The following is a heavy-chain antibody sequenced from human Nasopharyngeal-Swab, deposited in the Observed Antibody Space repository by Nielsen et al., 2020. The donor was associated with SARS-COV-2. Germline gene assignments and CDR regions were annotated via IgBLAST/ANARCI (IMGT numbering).Heavy chain of an antibody. CDR1: GFIFSSYN. Sequence: GGSLRLSCTASGFIFSSYNINWVRQAPAKGLEWVSSISFSSSYIYYGDSVKGRFTLSRDNAKKSLFLQMNSLRAEDTAVYYCARDLGDVWGKGTTVTVSS. CDR3: ARDLGDV. D-gene: IGHD7-27*01. J-gene: IGHJ6*04. V-gene: IGHV3-21*01. CDR2: ISFSSSYI.